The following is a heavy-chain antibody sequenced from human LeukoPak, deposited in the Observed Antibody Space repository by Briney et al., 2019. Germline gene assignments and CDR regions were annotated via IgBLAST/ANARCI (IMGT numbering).Heavy chain of an antibody. D-gene: IGHD2-15*01. Sequence: ASVKVSCKASGYTFTSYYMHWVRQAPGQGLEWMGIINPSGGSTSYAQKFQGRVTMTRDTSTSTVYMELSSLRSEDTAVYYCARASGYCSGGSCYPGWFDPWGQGTLVTVSS. CDR2: INPSGGST. V-gene: IGHV1-46*01. CDR1: GYTFTSYY. J-gene: IGHJ5*02. CDR3: ARASGYCSGGSCYPGWFDP.